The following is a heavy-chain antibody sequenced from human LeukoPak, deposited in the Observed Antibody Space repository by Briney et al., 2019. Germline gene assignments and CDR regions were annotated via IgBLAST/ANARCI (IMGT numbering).Heavy chain of an antibody. V-gene: IGHV3-49*03. J-gene: IGHJ4*02. Sequence: GGSLRLSCTASGFTFGDYTVTWFRQAPGKGLEWVGFIRSKAYGGTAEDAASVKGRFTISRDDSKSIAYLQMNSLKTEDTAVYYCIRGGANSPFDYWGQGTLVTVSS. CDR3: IRGGANSPFDY. D-gene: IGHD3-16*01. CDR2: IRSKAYGGTA. CDR1: GFTFGDYT.